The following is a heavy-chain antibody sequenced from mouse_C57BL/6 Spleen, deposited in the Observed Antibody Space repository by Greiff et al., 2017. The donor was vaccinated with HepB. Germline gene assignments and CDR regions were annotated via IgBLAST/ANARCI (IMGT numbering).Heavy chain of an antibody. D-gene: IGHD2-4*01. CDR2: IYPRSGNT. CDR1: GYTFTSYG. CDR3: AREVDDYDWFAY. J-gene: IGHJ3*01. V-gene: IGHV1-81*01. Sequence: VQLQQSGAELARPGASVKLSCKASGYTFTSYGISWVKQRTGQGLEWIGEIYPRSGNTYYNEKFKGKATLTADKSSSTAYMELRSLTSEDSAVYFCAREVDDYDWFAYWGQGTLVTVSA.